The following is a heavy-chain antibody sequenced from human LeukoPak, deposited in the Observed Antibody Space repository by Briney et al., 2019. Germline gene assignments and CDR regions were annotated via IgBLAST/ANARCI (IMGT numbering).Heavy chain of an antibody. V-gene: IGHV4-4*07. J-gene: IGHJ6*03. D-gene: IGHD1-26*01. CDR1: GGSISSYY. Sequence: SETLSLTCAVSGGSISSYYWSWIRQPAGKGLEWIGRMYTSGATHYNPSLKSRATMSVATSKTHLPLTLSSVTAADRAVYYCAREGPATSASMLFYYFMDVWGKGTTVTVSS. CDR3: AREGPATSASMLFYYFMDV. CDR2: MYTSGAT.